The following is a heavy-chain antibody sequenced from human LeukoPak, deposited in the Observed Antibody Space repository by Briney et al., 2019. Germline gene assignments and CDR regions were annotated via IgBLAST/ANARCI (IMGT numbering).Heavy chain of an antibody. V-gene: IGHV1-2*02. CDR3: AVWFGELPAIDY. Sequence: ASVKVSCKASGYTFTGYYMHWVRQAPGQELEWMGWINPNSGGTNYAQKFQGRVTMTRDTSISTAYMELSRLRSDDTAVYYCAVWFGELPAIDYWGQGTLVTVSS. CDR2: INPNSGGT. D-gene: IGHD3-10*01. CDR1: GYTFTGYY. J-gene: IGHJ4*02.